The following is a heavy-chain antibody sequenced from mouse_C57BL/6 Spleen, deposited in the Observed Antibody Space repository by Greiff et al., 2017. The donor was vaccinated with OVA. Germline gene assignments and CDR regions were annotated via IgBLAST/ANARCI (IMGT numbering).Heavy chain of an antibody. CDR1: GYTFTSYW. Sequence: VKLQQPGAELVRPGSSVKLSCKASGYTFTSYWMHWVKQRPIQGLEWIGNIDPSDSETHYNQKFKDKATLTVDKSSSTAYMQLSSLTSEDSAVYYCARHYYGTGYFDVWGTGTTVTVSS. V-gene: IGHV1-52*01. D-gene: IGHD1-1*01. CDR3: ARHYYGTGYFDV. J-gene: IGHJ1*03. CDR2: IDPSDSET.